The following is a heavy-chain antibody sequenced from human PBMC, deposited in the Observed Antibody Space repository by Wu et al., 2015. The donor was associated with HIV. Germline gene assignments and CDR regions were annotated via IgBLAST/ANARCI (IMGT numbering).Heavy chain of an antibody. CDR1: GYTFTGYY. CDR2: INPNSGDT. Sequence: QVQLVQSGAEVKKPGASVKVSCKASGYTFTGYYMHWVRQAPGQGLEWMGCINPNSGDTNYAQKFQGRVTMTRDTSISTAYMELSRLRSDDTAVYYCARWGGGVIIIDYWGQGTLGHRLL. CDR3: ARWGGGVIIIDY. J-gene: IGHJ4*02. D-gene: IGHD3-10*01. V-gene: IGHV1-2*02.